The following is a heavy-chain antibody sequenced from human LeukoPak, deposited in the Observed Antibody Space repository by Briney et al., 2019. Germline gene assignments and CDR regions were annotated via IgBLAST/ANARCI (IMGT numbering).Heavy chain of an antibody. J-gene: IGHJ3*02. CDR2: IKQDGSEK. Sequence: PGGSLRLSCAASGLTFSSYWMSWVRQAPGKGLEWVANIKQDGSEKYYVDSVKGRFTISRDNAKNSLYLQMNSLRAEDTAVYYCARVPNVDYDFWSGYSKPTDAFDIWGQGTMVTVSS. D-gene: IGHD3-3*01. CDR3: ARVPNVDYDFWSGYSKPTDAFDI. CDR1: GLTFSSYW. V-gene: IGHV3-7*01.